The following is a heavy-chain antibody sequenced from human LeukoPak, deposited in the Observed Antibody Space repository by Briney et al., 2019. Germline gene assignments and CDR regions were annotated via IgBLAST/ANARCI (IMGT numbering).Heavy chain of an antibody. Sequence: GGSLRLSCVASGFTFSGYWMHWVRQAPGKGLYWMANIKQDGSERFYVDSVKGRFTISRDNTQNSLYLQMNSLRPEDTAVYYCARGFDYWGQGILVTVSS. V-gene: IGHV3-7*03. CDR3: ARGFDY. CDR1: GFTFSGYW. CDR2: IKQDGSER. J-gene: IGHJ4*02.